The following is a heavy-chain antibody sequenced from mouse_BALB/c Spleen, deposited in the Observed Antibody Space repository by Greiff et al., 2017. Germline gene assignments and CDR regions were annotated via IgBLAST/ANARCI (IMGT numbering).Heavy chain of an antibody. V-gene: IGHV7-3*02. D-gene: IGHD1-1*01. Sequence: EVQLVESGGGLVQPGGSLRLSCATSGFTFTDYYMSWVRQPPGKALEWLGFIRNKANGYTTEYSASVKGRFTISRDNSQSILYLQMNTLRAEDSATYYCARGNYYGSSYIDYWGQGTTLTVSS. CDR2: IRNKANGYTT. CDR3: ARGNYYGSSYIDY. CDR1: GFTFTDYY. J-gene: IGHJ2*01.